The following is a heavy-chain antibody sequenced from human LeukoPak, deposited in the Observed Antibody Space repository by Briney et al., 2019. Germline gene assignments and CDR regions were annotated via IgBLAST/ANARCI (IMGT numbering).Heavy chain of an antibody. Sequence: SETLSLTCAVYGGSFSGYYWSWIRQPPGKGLEWIGEINHSGSTNYNPSLKSRVTISVDTSKNQFSLKLSSVTAADTAVYYCAKDHHHSYQLPRSHFDYWGQGTLVTVSS. J-gene: IGHJ4*02. CDR2: INHSGST. CDR3: AKDHHHSYQLPRSHFDY. D-gene: IGHD2-2*01. V-gene: IGHV4-34*01. CDR1: GGSFSGYY.